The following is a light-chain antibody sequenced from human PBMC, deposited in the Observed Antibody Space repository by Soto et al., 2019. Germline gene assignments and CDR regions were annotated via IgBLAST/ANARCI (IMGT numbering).Light chain of an antibody. Sequence: DIQMTQSPSSLSASVGDRVTITCRASQSINNFLNWYQQKSGKDPKLLIYAASSLHVGVPSRFSGSGSGTDFNLTISSLQTEDFATYQCQQSYSTTKTFGQGTKVDIK. V-gene: IGKV1-39*01. J-gene: IGKJ1*01. CDR3: QQSYSTTKT. CDR1: QSINNF. CDR2: AAS.